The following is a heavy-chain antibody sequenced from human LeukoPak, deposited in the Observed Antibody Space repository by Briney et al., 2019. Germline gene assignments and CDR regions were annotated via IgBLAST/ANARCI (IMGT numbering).Heavy chain of an antibody. Sequence: SVTVSCTASGGTFSSYAISCVRQAPGQGLEWLGGIIPIFGTANYAQTFQGRVTITADESTSTAYMELSSLRSEYTAVYYCAREGRFGEEYYYGMDVWGKGTTVTVSS. CDR1: GGTFSSYA. CDR3: AREGRFGEEYYYGMDV. J-gene: IGHJ6*04. V-gene: IGHV1-69*13. D-gene: IGHD3-10*01. CDR2: IIPIFGTA.